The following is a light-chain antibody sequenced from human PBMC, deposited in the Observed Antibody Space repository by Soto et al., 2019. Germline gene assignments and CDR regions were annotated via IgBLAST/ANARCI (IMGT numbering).Light chain of an antibody. CDR1: SDSVSASHF. J-gene: IGLJ1*01. CDR2: NTN. CDR3: SSYTSSITRYV. Sequence: QTVVTQEPSFSVSPGGTVTLTCGLSSDSVSASHFPSWYQQTPGQAPRTLIYNTNTRSSGVPDRFSGSILGNRAALTITGAQADDESDYYCSSYTSSITRYVFGAGTKLTVL. V-gene: IGLV8-61*01.